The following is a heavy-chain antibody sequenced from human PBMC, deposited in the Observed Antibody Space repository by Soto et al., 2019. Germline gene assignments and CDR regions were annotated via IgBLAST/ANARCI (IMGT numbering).Heavy chain of an antibody. CDR3: ARDEDYYGSGTYYNYGMDV. CDR2: IWYDGSNK. V-gene: IGHV3-33*01. J-gene: IGHJ6*02. D-gene: IGHD3-10*01. Sequence: GGSLRLSCVASGFTFSDDGMHWVRQAPGKGLEWVAVIWYDGSNKYYGDSVKGRFTISRDNSKNTLYLQMNSLRAEDTAVYYCARDEDYYGSGTYYNYGMDVWGQGTTVTVSS. CDR1: GFTFSDDG.